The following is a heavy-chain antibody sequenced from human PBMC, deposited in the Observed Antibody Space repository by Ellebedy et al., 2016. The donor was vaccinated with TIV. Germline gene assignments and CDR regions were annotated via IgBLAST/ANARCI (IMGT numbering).Heavy chain of an antibody. Sequence: GESLKISCSGSGFTFSTYAMHWVRQAPGKGLEYVSAISSNGGSTYYADSVKGRFTMSRDNSKNTLYLQMGSLRAEDMAVYYDARSSSSWYVPIDYWGQGTLVTVSS. D-gene: IGHD6-13*01. V-gene: IGHV3-64*02. J-gene: IGHJ4*02. CDR1: GFTFSTYA. CDR3: ARSSSSWYVPIDY. CDR2: ISSNGGST.